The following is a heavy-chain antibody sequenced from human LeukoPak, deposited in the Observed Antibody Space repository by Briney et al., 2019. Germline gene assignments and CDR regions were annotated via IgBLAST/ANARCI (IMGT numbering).Heavy chain of an antibody. CDR1: GFTVSSNY. Sequence: GGSLRLSCAASGFTVSSNYMSWVRQAPGKGLEWVSVIYSVGSTYYADSVKGRFTISRDNSKNTLYLQMNSLRAEDTAVYYCARARYCSGGSCYYAFDIWGQGTMVTVSS. V-gene: IGHV3-53*01. D-gene: IGHD2-15*01. CDR2: IYSVGST. J-gene: IGHJ3*02. CDR3: ARARYCSGGSCYYAFDI.